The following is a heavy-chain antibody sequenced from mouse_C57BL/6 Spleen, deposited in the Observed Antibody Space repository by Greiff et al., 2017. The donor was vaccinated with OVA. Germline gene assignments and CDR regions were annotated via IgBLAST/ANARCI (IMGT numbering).Heavy chain of an antibody. CDR2: ISDGGSYT. CDR1: GFTFSSYA. V-gene: IGHV5-4*01. CDR3: ASLRFAY. D-gene: IGHD2-10*01. Sequence: EVHLVESGGGLVKPGGSLKLSCAASGFTFSSYAMPWVRQTPERRLGWVATISDGGSYTYYPDNVKGRFTISRDNAKNNLYLQMSHLKSEDTAMYYCASLRFAYWGQGTLVTVSA. J-gene: IGHJ3*01.